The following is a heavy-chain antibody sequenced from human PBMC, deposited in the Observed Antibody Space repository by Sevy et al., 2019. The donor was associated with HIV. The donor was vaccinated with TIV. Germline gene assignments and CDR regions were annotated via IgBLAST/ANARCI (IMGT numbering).Heavy chain of an antibody. CDR1: TFSVTDNY. V-gene: IGHV3-66*01. J-gene: IGHJ6*02. CDR2: IYSGGST. Sequence: GGSLRLSCAASTFSVTDNYMSWVRQAPGKGLEWVSTIYSGGSTFYADSVKGRFTISRDNSKNTLYLQMNSLRAENTAVYYCARGGYYDASGYYYYYYGLDVWGQGTTVTVSS. CDR3: ARGGYYDASGYYYYYYGLDV. D-gene: IGHD3-22*01.